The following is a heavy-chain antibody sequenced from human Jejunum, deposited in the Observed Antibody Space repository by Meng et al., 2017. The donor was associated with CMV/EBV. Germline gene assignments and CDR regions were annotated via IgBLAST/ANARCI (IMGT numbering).Heavy chain of an antibody. Sequence: QGQLGQSGSELKRPGASVKVSCKASGYTFTSYTMNWVRQAPGQGLEWMGWINTNTANPTYAQGFTGRFVFSLDTSFRTAYLQISSLKAEDTAVYYCARVAPSGYRYFDYWGQGTLVTVSS. V-gene: IGHV7-4-1*02. CDR2: INTNTANP. CDR1: GYTFTSYT. CDR3: ARVAPSGYRYFDY. D-gene: IGHD3-3*01. J-gene: IGHJ4*02.